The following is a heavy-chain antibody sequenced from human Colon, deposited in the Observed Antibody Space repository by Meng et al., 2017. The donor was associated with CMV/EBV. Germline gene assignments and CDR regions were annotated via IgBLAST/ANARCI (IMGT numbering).Heavy chain of an antibody. CDR1: GFTFSTYD. CDR2: IGTVGDT. CDR3: ARARSPTHFDY. Sequence: GGSLRLSCTASGFTFSTYDFHWARQPTGKGLEWVSSIGTVGDTYSIGSVKGRFIISREDAKNSVYLQMNGLRDGDTGLYYCARARSPTHFDYWGQGALVTVSS. J-gene: IGHJ4*02. V-gene: IGHV3-13*01.